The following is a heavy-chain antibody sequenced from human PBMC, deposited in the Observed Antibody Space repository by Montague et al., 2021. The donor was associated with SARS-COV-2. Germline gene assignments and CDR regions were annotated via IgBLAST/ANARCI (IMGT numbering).Heavy chain of an antibody. Sequence: SLRLSCAASGFTSGDYQMTWVRQAPGKGLQWVANINQDETAKTYVDSVKGRFTISRGNAKNSLILQMNSLKDEDTAVYYCARSPQGSGTGWLDYWGQGTLVTVSS. CDR2: INQDETAK. D-gene: IGHD3/OR15-3a*01. CDR1: GFTSGDYQ. V-gene: IGHV3-7*01. J-gene: IGHJ4*02. CDR3: ARSPQGSGTGWLDY.